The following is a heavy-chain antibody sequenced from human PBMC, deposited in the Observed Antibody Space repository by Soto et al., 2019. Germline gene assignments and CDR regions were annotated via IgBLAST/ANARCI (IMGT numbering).Heavy chain of an antibody. CDR1: GYTFTGYY. V-gene: IGHV1-2*04. Sequence: VSVKVSCKASGYTFTGYYMHWVRQAPGQGLEWMGWINPNSGGTNYAQKFQGWVTMTRDTSISTAYMELSRLRSDDTAVYYCARDFGGSSGRFLREGHYYYYGMDVWGQGTTVTVSS. D-gene: IGHD3-3*01. CDR3: ARDFGGSSGRFLREGHYYYYGMDV. CDR2: INPNSGGT. J-gene: IGHJ6*02.